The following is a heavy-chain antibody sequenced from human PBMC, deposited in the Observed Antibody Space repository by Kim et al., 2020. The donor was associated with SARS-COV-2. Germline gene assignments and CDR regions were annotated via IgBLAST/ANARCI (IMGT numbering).Heavy chain of an antibody. J-gene: IGHJ4*02. D-gene: IGHD3-22*01. Sequence: GGSLRLSCAASGFTFSSYGMHWVRQAPGKGLEWVAVIWYDGSNKYYADSVKGRFTISRDNSKNTLYLQMNSLRAEDTAVYYCARDRRGYYYDSSGYPDYWGQGTLVTVSS. CDR2: IWYDGSNK. V-gene: IGHV3-33*01. CDR3: ARDRRGYYYDSSGYPDY. CDR1: GFTFSSYG.